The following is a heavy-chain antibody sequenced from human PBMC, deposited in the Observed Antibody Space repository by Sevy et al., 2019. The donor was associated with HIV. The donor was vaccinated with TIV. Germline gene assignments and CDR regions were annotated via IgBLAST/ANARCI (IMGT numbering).Heavy chain of an antibody. CDR1: GFTFSSYS. CDR3: ARDQEHSGSYYDWFDP. D-gene: IGHD1-26*01. CDR2: ISSSSSTI. J-gene: IGHJ5*02. V-gene: IGHV3-48*02. Sequence: GGFLRLSCAASGFTFSSYSMNWVRQAPGKGLEWVSYISSSSSTIYYADSVKGRFTISRDNAKNSLYLQMNSLRDEDTAVYYCARDQEHSGSYYDWFDPWGQGTLVTVSS.